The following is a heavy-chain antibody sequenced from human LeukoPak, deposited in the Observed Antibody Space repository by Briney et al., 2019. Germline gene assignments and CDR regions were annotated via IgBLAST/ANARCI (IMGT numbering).Heavy chain of an antibody. V-gene: IGHV4-39*01. J-gene: IGHJ4*02. CDR2: IYLTGGT. CDR3: SAERAGTIVDF. CDR1: GGSINNKHLY. Sequence: PSETLSLTCSVTGGSINNKHLYWGWIRQTPGKGLEWSVSIYLTGGTYANPSLQGRLTMSIDTSANQFSLSLHSVPAADTAVYYCSAERAGTIVDFWGQGTLVTVSS. D-gene: IGHD1-7*01.